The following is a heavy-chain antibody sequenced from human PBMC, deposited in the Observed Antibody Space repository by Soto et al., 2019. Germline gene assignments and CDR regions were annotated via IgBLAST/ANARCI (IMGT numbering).Heavy chain of an antibody. CDR3: ARHRADFWSGYSPYYFDY. Sequence: PSETLSLTCTVSGGSISSSSYYWGWIRQPPGKGLEWIGSIYYSGSTYYNPSLKSRVTISVDTSKNQFSLKLSSVTAADTAVYYCARHRADFWSGYSPYYFDYWGQGTLVTVSS. CDR2: IYYSGST. V-gene: IGHV4-39*01. CDR1: GGSISSSSYY. D-gene: IGHD3-3*01. J-gene: IGHJ4*02.